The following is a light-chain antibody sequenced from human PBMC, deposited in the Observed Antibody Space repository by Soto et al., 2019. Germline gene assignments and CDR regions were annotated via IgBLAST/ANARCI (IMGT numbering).Light chain of an antibody. CDR2: GTT. J-gene: IGLJ1*01. CDR3: QSYDGTLSGSYV. CDR1: SSNIGAGYD. Sequence: QSVLTQPPSVSGAPGQRVTISCTGSSSNIGAGYDVHWYQQPPGTAPKLVMYGTTNRPSGVPDRFSGSKSGTSASLAITGLQAEDEADYYCQSYDGTLSGSYVFGIGTKVTVL. V-gene: IGLV1-40*01.